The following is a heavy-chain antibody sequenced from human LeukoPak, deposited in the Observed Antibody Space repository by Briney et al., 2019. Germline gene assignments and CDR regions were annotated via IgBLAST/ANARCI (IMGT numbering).Heavy chain of an antibody. CDR1: GFTFSSYW. Sequence: GGSLRLSCAASGFTFSSYWMHWVRQAPGKGLVWVSRINSDGSSTSYADSVKGRFTISRDNAKNTLYLQMNSLRAEDTAVYYCARAGYSGYERDYYGIDVCGKGTTVTVSS. V-gene: IGHV3-74*01. J-gene: IGHJ6*04. CDR3: ARAGYSGYERDYYGIDV. CDR2: INSDGSST. D-gene: IGHD5-12*01.